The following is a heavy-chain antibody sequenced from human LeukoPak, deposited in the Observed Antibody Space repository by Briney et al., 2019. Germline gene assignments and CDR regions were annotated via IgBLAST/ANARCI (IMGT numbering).Heavy chain of an antibody. CDR3: ARSVNWGSLGFYFDL. CDR1: GFTFSSYA. CDR2: IGTAGDT. V-gene: IGHV3-13*01. J-gene: IGHJ2*01. Sequence: GGSLRLSCAASGFTFSSYAMSWVRQAPGKGLEWVSSIGTAGDTSYPGSVKGRFTISREDARNSLYLQMNSLRAGDTAVYYCARSVNWGSLGFYFDLWGRGTLVTVSS. D-gene: IGHD7-27*01.